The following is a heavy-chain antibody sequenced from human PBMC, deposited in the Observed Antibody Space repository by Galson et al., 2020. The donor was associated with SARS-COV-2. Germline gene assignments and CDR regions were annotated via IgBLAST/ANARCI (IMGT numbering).Heavy chain of an antibody. CDR2: IYPGDSDT. CDR3: ARVTSSGWYGDY. D-gene: IGHD6-19*01. CDR1: GYSFTSYW. J-gene: IGHJ4*02. V-gene: IGHV5-51*01. Sequence: EESLKISCKGSGYSFTSYWIAWVRQMSGKGLEWMGIIYPGDSDTIYSPSFQGQVTISADRSISSAYLQWSSLKASDTAMYYCARVTSSGWYGDYWGQGTLVTVSS.